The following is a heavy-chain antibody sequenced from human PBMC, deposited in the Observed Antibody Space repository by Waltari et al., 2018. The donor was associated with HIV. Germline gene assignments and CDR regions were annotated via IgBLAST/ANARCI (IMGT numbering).Heavy chain of an antibody. CDR1: GGCITRNDLY. Sequence: QLHLQESGPGLVKPSETLALTCKISGGCITRNDLYWAWIRPTPGKGVEWIGLMHNSGTTDNNPSLKSRVSMSRHTSKNRVSLRLDSVTDADTAIYYCARRGDGFNQHARLDHWGPGTLVTVSS. V-gene: IGHV4-39*01. CDR3: ARRGDGFNQHARLDH. D-gene: IGHD2-2*01. J-gene: IGHJ4*02. CDR2: MHNSGTT.